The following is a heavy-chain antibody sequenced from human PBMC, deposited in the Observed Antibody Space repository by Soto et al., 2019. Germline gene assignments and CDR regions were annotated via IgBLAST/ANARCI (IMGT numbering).Heavy chain of an antibody. V-gene: IGHV3-15*01. CDR3: TTTLVPSVAGKIRRFDY. D-gene: IGHD6-19*01. J-gene: IGHJ4*02. Sequence: EVQLVESGGGLVKPGGSLRLSCAASGFTFSNAWMSWVRQAPGKGLEWVGRIKSKTDGGTTDYAAPVKGRFTISRDDSKNTLYLQMNSLKTEDTAVYYCTTTLVPSVAGKIRRFDYWGQGTLVTVSS. CDR1: GFTFSNAW. CDR2: IKSKTDGGTT.